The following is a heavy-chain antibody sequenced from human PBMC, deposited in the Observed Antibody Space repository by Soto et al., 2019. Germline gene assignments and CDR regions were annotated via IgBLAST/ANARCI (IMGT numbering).Heavy chain of an antibody. D-gene: IGHD4-17*01. J-gene: IGHJ4*02. CDR1: GGSISSYY. Sequence: SETLSLTCAVSGGSISSYYWSWIRQPPGKGLEWIGYIYYSGSTNYNPSLKSRVTISVDTSKNQFSLKLSSVTAADTAVYYCASSPEGYDYGDQLFDYWGQGTLVTVSS. CDR3: ASSPEGYDYGDQLFDY. CDR2: IYYSGST. V-gene: IGHV4-59*01.